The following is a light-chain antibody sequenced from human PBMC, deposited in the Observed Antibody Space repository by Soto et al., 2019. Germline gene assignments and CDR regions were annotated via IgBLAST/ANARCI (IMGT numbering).Light chain of an antibody. CDR1: QSVSSY. J-gene: IGKJ1*01. V-gene: IGKV3-11*01. CDR3: QQRSRWPWT. CDR2: DAA. Sequence: EIVLTQSPAPLSLSPGERATLSCRASQSVSSYLAWYQQKPGQAPRLLIYDAANRATGIPARIGGSGSGTDFTLTISSLEPEDFAVYYCQQRSRWPWTFGQGNXGDIK.